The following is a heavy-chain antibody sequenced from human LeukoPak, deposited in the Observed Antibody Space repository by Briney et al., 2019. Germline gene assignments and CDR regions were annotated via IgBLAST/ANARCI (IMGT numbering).Heavy chain of an antibody. V-gene: IGHV4-4*07. J-gene: IGHJ4*02. CDR2: IYTSGST. CDR3: ARDGSYYYDSSGYGPFDY. CDR1: GGSISSYY. D-gene: IGHD3-22*01. Sequence: SSETLSLTCTVSGGSISSYYWSWIRQPAGKGLEWIGRIYTSGSTNYNPSLESRVTMSVDTSKNQFSLKLSSVTAADTAAYYCARDGSYYYDSSGYGPFDYWGQGTLVTVSS.